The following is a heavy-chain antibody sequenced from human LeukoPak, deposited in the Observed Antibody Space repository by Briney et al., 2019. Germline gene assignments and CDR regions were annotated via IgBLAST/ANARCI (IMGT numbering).Heavy chain of an antibody. CDR3: ARPAGSSGFLDY. CDR1: GYSFSTYW. Sequence: GESLKISCKGSGYSFSTYWIAWVRQMPGKGLEWMGIIYLGDSSTRYSPSFQGQVTISADKSISTAYLQWSSLKASDTAMYYCARPAGSSGFLDYWGQGTLVTGSS. CDR2: IYLGDSST. D-gene: IGHD3-22*01. J-gene: IGHJ4*02. V-gene: IGHV5-51*01.